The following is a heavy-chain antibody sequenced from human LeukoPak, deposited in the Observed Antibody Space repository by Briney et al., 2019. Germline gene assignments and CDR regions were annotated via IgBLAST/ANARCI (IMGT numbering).Heavy chain of an antibody. V-gene: IGHV3-53*01. CDR2: IYSGGST. CDR3: ARVRVESGSYHFDY. CDR1: GFTVSNNY. Sequence: GGSLRLSCAASGFTVSNNYMIWVRQAPGKGLEWVSVIYSGGSTYYADSVKGRFTISRDNSKNTLYLQMNSLRAEDTAVYYCARVRVESGSYHFDYWGQGTLVTVSS. D-gene: IGHD1-26*01. J-gene: IGHJ4*02.